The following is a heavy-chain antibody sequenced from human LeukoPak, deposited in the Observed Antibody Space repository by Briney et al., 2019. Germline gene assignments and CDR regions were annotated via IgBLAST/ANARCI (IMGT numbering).Heavy chain of an antibody. J-gene: IGHJ4*02. Sequence: GGSLRLSCAASGFTFSSYGMHWVRQAPGKGLEWVAVIWYDGSNKYYADSVKGRFTISRDNSKNTLYLQMNGLRAEDTAVYYCARDDSGYDEGALLDYWGQGTLVTVSS. CDR2: IWYDGSNK. CDR3: ARDDSGYDEGALLDY. V-gene: IGHV3-33*01. CDR1: GFTFSSYG. D-gene: IGHD5-12*01.